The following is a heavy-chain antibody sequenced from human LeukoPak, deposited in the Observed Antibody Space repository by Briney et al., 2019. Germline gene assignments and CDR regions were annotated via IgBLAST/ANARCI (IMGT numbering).Heavy chain of an antibody. D-gene: IGHD3-9*01. CDR2: IKQDGSEK. CDR3: ARVNDILTGSFDY. CDR1: GFTFSSYW. V-gene: IGHV3-7*01. J-gene: IGHJ4*02. Sequence: GGSLRLSCAASGFTFSSYWMSWVRQAPGKGLEWVANIKQDGSEKYYVDSVKGRFTISRDNAKNSLYLQMNSLRAEDTAMYYCARVNDILTGSFDYWGQGTLVTVSS.